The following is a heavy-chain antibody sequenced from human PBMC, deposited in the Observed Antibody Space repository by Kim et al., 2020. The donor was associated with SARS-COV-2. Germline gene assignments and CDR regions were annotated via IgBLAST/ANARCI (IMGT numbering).Heavy chain of an antibody. CDR1: GGSISSSSYY. CDR3: ARTFRTAAADFFDY. V-gene: IGHV4-39*07. J-gene: IGHJ4*01. Sequence: SETLSLTCTVSGGSISSSSYYWGWIRQPPGKGLEWTGSIYYSGSTYYNPSLKSRVTISVDTSKNQFSLKLSSVTAADTAVYYCARTFRTAAADFFDYWG. D-gene: IGHD6-13*01. CDR2: IYYSGST.